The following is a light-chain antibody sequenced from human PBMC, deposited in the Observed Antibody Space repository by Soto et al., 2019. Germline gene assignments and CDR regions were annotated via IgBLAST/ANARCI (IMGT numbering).Light chain of an antibody. CDR2: GAS. V-gene: IGKV1-27*01. CDR1: QVISNY. CDR3: QKYNSAPLT. J-gene: IGKJ4*01. Sequence: DIQMTQSPSSLSASVGDRVTISCRASQVISNYLAWYQQKPGTVPKLLIYGASILKSGVPSRFSGSGSGTDYTLTITSLQPEDVATYYCQKYNSAPLTFGGGTKVEIK.